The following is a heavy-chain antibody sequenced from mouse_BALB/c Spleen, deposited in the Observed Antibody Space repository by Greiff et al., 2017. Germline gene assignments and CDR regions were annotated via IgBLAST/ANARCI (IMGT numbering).Heavy chain of an antibody. CDR1: GYTFTSYW. CDR3: ARWGNSYYYAMDY. D-gene: IGHD2-1*01. V-gene: IGHV1-7*01. CDR2: INPSTGYT. Sequence: VQLQQSGAELAKPGASVKMSCKASGYTFTSYWMHWVKQRPGQGLEWIGYINPSTGYTEYNQKFKDKATLTADKSSSTAYMQLSSLTSEDSAVYYCARWGNSYYYAMDYWGQGTSVTVSS. J-gene: IGHJ4*01.